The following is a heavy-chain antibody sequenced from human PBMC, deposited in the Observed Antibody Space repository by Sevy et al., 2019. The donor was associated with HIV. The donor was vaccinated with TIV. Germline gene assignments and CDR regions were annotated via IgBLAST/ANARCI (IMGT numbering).Heavy chain of an antibody. CDR2: IWYDGSNK. CDR1: GFTFSSYG. V-gene: IGHV3-33*01. CDR3: ARDNYYGSGSSRYGMDL. J-gene: IGHJ6*02. D-gene: IGHD3-10*01. Sequence: EGSLRLSCAAYGFTFSSYGMHWVRQAPGKELEWVAVIWYDGSNKYYADSVKGRFTISRDNSKNTLYLQMNSLRAEDMAVYYCARDNYYGSGSSRYGMDLWGQGTTVTVSS.